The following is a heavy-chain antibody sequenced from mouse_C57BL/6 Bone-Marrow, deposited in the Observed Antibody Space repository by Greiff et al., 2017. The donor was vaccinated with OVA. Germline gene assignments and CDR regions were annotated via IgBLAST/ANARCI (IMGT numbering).Heavy chain of an antibody. CDR1: GYTFTSYG. V-gene: IGHV1-81*01. Sequence: QVQLKQSGAELARPGASVKLSCKASGYTFTSYGISWVKQRTGQGLEWIGEIYPGSGNIYYNEKFKGKATLTAEKSSSTAYMQLSSLTSDDSAVYFCARSERLRDYFDYWGQGTTLTVSS. J-gene: IGHJ2*01. CDR2: IYPGSGNI. CDR3: ARSERLRDYFDY. D-gene: IGHD2-2*01.